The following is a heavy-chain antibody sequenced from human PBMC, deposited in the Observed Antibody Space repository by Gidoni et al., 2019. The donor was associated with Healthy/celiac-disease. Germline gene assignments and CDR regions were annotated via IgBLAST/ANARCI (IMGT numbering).Heavy chain of an antibody. CDR2: ISGSGGST. Sequence: EVQLLESGGGLVQRGGSLRLSCAASGFTFSSYAMSWVRQAPGKGLEWVSAISGSGGSTYYADSVKGRFTISRDNSKNTLYLQMNSLRAEDTAVYYCAKLGLVGYDFSWFDPWGQGTLVTVSS. J-gene: IGHJ5*02. V-gene: IGHV3-23*01. CDR1: GFTFSSYA. CDR3: AKLGLVGYDFSWFDP. D-gene: IGHD5-12*01.